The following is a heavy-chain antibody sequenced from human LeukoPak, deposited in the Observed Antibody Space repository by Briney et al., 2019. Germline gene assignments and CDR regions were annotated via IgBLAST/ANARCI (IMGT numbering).Heavy chain of an antibody. J-gene: IGHJ4*02. CDR2: MNPNSGNT. V-gene: IGHV1-8*01. D-gene: IGHD6-13*01. CDR3: ARGTRIVAAGTLWYYFDY. CDR1: GYTFTSYD. Sequence: ASVKVSCKASGYTFTSYDINWVLQATGQGLEWMGWMNPNSGNTGYAQKLQGRVTMTRNTSISTAYMELSSLRSEDTAVYYCARGTRIVAAGTLWYYFDYWGQGTLVTVSS.